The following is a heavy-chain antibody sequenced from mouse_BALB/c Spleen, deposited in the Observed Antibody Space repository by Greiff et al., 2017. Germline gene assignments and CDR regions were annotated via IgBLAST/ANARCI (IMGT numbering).Heavy chain of an antibody. CDR1: GFTFSDYY. Sequence: EVQRVESGGGLVKPGGSLKLSCAASGFTFSDYYMYWVRQTPEKRLEWVATISDGGSYTYYPDSVKGRFTISRDNAKNNLYLQMSSLKSEDTAMYYCARAHGNSLYAMDYWGQGTSVTVSS. CDR2: ISDGGSYT. J-gene: IGHJ4*01. V-gene: IGHV5-4*02. D-gene: IGHD2-1*01. CDR3: ARAHGNSLYAMDY.